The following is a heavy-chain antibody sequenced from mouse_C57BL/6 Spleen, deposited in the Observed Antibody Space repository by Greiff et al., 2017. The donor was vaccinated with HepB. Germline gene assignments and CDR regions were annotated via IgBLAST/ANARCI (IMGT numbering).Heavy chain of an antibody. Sequence: VKLVESGPGLVQPSQSLSITCTVSGFSLTSYGVHWVRQSPGKGLEWLGVIWSGGSTDYNAAFISRLSISKDNSKSQVFFKMNSLQADDTAIYYCARNSLTVGYFDVWGTGTTVTVSS. CDR2: IWSGGST. CDR1: GFSLTSYG. J-gene: IGHJ1*03. CDR3: ARNSLTVGYFDV. D-gene: IGHD1-1*01. V-gene: IGHV2-2*01.